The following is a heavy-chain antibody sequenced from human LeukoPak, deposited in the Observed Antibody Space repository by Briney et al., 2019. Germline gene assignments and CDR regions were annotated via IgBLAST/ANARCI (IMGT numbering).Heavy chain of an antibody. V-gene: IGHV1-18*01. CDR2: ISGYNGNT. D-gene: IGHD6-19*01. CDR1: GYTFTSYG. CDR3: ARVAGIAVAAPFDY. J-gene: IGHJ4*02. Sequence: ASVKVSCKASGYTFTSYGISWVRQAPGQGLEWMGWISGYNGNTNYAQKLQGRVTMTTDTSTSTAYMELRSLRSDDTAVYYCARVAGIAVAAPFDYWGQGTLVTVSS.